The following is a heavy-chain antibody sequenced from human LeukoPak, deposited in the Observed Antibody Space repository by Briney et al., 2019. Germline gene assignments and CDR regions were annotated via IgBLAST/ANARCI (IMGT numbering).Heavy chain of an antibody. CDR1: GFTFSSYW. V-gene: IGHV3-7*04. J-gene: IGHJ6*02. D-gene: IGHD2-15*01. CDR2: IKEDGSEK. Sequence: PGGSLRLSCAASGFTFSSYWMGWVRQAPGKGLEWVANIKEDGSEKYYVDSVKGRFTISRDNAKNSLYLQMNSLRAEDTAVYYCARDGSGNRYYYYGMDVWGQGTTVTVSS. CDR3: ARDGSGNRYYYYGMDV.